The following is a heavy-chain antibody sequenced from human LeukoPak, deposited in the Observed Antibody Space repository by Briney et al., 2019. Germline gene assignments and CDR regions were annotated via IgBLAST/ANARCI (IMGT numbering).Heavy chain of an antibody. V-gene: IGHV4-30-4*08. CDR2: IYYSGST. CDR3: ARSRFGVAKSGMDV. J-gene: IGHJ6*04. D-gene: IGHD3-3*01. Sequence: PSETLSLTCTVSGGSISSGDYYWSWIRPPPGKGLEWIGYIYYSGSTYYNPSLKSRVTISVDTSKNQFSLKLSSVTAADTAVYYCARSRFGVAKSGMDVWGKGTTVTVSS. CDR1: GGSISSGDYY.